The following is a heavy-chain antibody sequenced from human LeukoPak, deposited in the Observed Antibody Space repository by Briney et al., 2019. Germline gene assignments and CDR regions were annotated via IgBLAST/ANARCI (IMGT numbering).Heavy chain of an antibody. J-gene: IGHJ4*02. CDR1: GFTFSSYS. CDR3: ARVSSSWLSVSWIDY. CDR2: ISSSSSTI. D-gene: IGHD6-13*01. V-gene: IGHV3-48*02. Sequence: PGGSLRLSCAASGFTFSSYSMNWVRQAPGKGLEWVSYISSSSSTIYYADSVKGRFTISRDNAKNSLYLQMNSLRDEDAAVYYSARVSSSWLSVSWIDYRGQGTLVTVSS.